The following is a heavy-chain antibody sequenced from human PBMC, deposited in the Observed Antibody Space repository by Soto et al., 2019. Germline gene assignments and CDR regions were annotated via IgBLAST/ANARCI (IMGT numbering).Heavy chain of an antibody. V-gene: IGHV4-59*01. CDR3: ASGYCSSTSCYEGWFDP. CDR1: GGSISSYY. CDR2: IYYSGST. J-gene: IGHJ5*02. D-gene: IGHD2-2*01. Sequence: SETLSLTCTVSGGSISSYYWSWIRQPPGKGLEWIGYIYYSGSTNYNPSLKSRVTISVDTSKNRFSLKLSSVTAADTAVYYCASGYCSSTSCYEGWFDPWGQGTLVTVSS.